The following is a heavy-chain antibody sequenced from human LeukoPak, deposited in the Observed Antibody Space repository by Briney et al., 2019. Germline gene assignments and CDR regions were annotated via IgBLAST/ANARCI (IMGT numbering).Heavy chain of an antibody. CDR2: INHSGST. CDR1: GGSFSGYY. D-gene: IGHD1-26*01. CDR3: ARRGSYYNFDY. Sequence: SETLSLTCAVYGGSFSGYYWSWIRQPPGKGLEWIGEINHSGSTNYNPSLKSRVTISVDTSKNQFSLKLISVTAADTAVYYCARRGSYYNFDYWGQGALVTVSS. J-gene: IGHJ4*02. V-gene: IGHV4-34*01.